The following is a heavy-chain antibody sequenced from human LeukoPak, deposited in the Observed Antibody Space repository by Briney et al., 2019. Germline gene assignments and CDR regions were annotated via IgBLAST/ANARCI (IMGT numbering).Heavy chain of an antibody. CDR3: AKETQQMVAKSFDS. J-gene: IGHJ4*02. CDR1: GFTFSRYG. V-gene: IGHV3-30*18. Sequence: GGSLRLSCAASGFTFSRYGMSWVRQAPGKGLEWVAVVAYDGRTQYYVDSVKGRFTISRDNSKNTLSLQMDSLRADDTAVYYCAKETQQMVAKSFDSWGLGTLVTVPS. CDR2: VAYDGRTQ. D-gene: IGHD6-13*01.